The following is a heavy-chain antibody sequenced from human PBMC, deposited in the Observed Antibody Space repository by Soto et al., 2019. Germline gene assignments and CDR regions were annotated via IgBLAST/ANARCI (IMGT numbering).Heavy chain of an antibody. J-gene: IGHJ4*02. CDR3: AKNQERELPRVIDF. Sequence: GGSLRVSCATSGLTFSNYAMSWVRQAPGGGLEWVSSMSGSSSTTYYADSVRGRFTISRDRSKNTLYLQMSSLRAEDTALYYCAKNQERELPRVIDFWGQGTLVTVSS. CDR1: GLTFSNYA. D-gene: IGHD1-7*01. CDR2: MSGSSSTT. V-gene: IGHV3-23*01.